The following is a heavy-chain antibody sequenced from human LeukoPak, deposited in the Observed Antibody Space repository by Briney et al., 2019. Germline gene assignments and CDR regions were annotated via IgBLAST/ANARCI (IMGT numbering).Heavy chain of an antibody. D-gene: IGHD2/OR15-2a*01. CDR1: GGTFSRND. CDR2: INPNSGGT. Sequence: ASVKVSCKASGGTFSRNDISWVRQAPGQGLEWMGWINPNSGGTNYAQKFQGRVTMTRDTSISTAYMELTRLRSDDTAVYYCARDGGNIPVSWGQGTLVTASS. V-gene: IGHV1-2*02. CDR3: ARDGGNIPVS. J-gene: IGHJ5*02.